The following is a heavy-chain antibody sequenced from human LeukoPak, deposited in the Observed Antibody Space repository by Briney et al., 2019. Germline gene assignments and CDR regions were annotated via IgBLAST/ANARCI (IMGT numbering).Heavy chain of an antibody. V-gene: IGHV4-59*01. Sequence: SETLSLTCTVSGGSISSYYWSWIRQPPGKGLEWIGYIYYSGSTNYNPSLKSRVTISVDTSKNQFSLELSSVTAADTAVYYCARVDGYCSSTSCYVGFDYWGQGTLVTVSS. CDR3: ARVDGYCSSTSCYVGFDY. CDR2: IYYSGST. D-gene: IGHD2-2*01. CDR1: GGSISSYY. J-gene: IGHJ4*02.